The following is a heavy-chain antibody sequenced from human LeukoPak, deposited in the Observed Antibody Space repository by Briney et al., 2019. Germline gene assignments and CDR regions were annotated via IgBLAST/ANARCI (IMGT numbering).Heavy chain of an antibody. J-gene: IGHJ5*02. V-gene: IGHV3-9*01. CDR1: GFTFEDYA. CDR3: VKDRRNPYRPEGPFDP. Sequence: GRSLRLSCAASGFTFEDYAMHWVRQAPGKGLEWVSGINWNSASTGYADSVKGRFTISRDNVMNSLYLQMNSLRPEDTALYYCVKDRRNPYRPEGPFDPWGQGTLVTVSS. CDR2: INWNSAST. D-gene: IGHD1-14*01.